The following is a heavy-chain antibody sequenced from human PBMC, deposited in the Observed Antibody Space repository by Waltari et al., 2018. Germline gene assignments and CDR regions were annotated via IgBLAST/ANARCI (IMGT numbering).Heavy chain of an antibody. D-gene: IGHD6-6*01. CDR3: ARDYEQLGRGVFDY. CDR2: IYTSGST. V-gene: IGHV4-61*02. Sequence: QVQLQESGPGLVKPSQTLSLTCTVSGVSIRSGIYYWRSLRRPAGKGLEWIGRIYTSGSTNYNPSLKSRVTISVDTSKNQFSLKLSSVTAADTAVYYCARDYEQLGRGVFDYWGQGTLVTVSS. CDR1: GVSIRSGIYY. J-gene: IGHJ4*02.